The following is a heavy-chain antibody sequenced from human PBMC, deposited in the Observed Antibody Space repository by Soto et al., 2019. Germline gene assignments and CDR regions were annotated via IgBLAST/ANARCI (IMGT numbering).Heavy chain of an antibody. Sequence: SVKVSCKASGGTFSSYAISWVRQAPGQGLEWMGGIIPIFGTANYAQKFQGRVTITADESTSTAYMELSSLRSEDMAVYYCARVVVSDGWFDPWGQGTLVTVSS. CDR1: GGTFSSYA. D-gene: IGHD2-21*01. J-gene: IGHJ5*02. CDR3: ARVVVSDGWFDP. CDR2: IIPIFGTA. V-gene: IGHV1-69*13.